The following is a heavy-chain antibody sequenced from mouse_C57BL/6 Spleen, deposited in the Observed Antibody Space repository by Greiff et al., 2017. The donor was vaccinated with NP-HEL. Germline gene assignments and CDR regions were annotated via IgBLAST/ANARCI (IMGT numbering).Heavy chain of an antibody. CDR2: IYPGDGDT. Sequence: QVQLKQSGAELVKPGASVKISCKASGYAFSSYWMNWVKQRPGKGLEWIGQIYPGDGDTNYNGKFKGKATLTADKSSSTAYMQLSSLTSEDSAVYFCARAWAQGRGYYAMDYWGQGTSVTVSS. D-gene: IGHD3-2*02. CDR1: GYAFSSYW. J-gene: IGHJ4*01. V-gene: IGHV1-80*01. CDR3: ARAWAQGRGYYAMDY.